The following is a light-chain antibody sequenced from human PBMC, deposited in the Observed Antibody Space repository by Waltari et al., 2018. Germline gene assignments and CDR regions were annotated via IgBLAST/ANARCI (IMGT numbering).Light chain of an antibody. Sequence: QSALIQPASLSASPGQSITISCTGTSNDIGAYDFVSWHQQHPGKVPKLIIYDVDIRPSGISHRFSGSKSGNTASLTISGLQAEDDSDYYCSSFTTSKTRVFGGGTRVTVL. CDR3: SSFTTSKTRV. CDR1: SNDIGAYDF. J-gene: IGLJ2*01. V-gene: IGLV2-14*03. CDR2: DVD.